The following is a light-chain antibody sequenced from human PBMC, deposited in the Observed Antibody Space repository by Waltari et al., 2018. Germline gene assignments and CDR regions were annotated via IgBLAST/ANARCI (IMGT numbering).Light chain of an antibody. J-gene: IGLJ3*02. CDR2: DVN. CDR1: NNDVGAYNY. Sequence: QSALTQPASVSGSPGQSIIISCAGTNNDVGAYNYVSWFQHHPGKAPKLIIHDVNKPPSGVSSRFPASKSDNTASLTISGLQAEDEANYYCTSFRSGASWVFGGGTTLTVL. CDR3: TSFRSGASWV. V-gene: IGLV2-14*03.